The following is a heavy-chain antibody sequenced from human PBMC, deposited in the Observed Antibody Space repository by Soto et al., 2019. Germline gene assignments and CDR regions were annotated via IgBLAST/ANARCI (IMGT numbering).Heavy chain of an antibody. D-gene: IGHD2-15*01. Sequence: SQTLSLTCAISGDSVSSNSAAWNWIRQSPSRGLEWLGRTYYRSKWYNDYAVSVKSRITINPDTSKNQFSLQLNSVTPEGTAVYYCARESVVVVAATNWFDPWGQGTLVTVSS. J-gene: IGHJ5*02. V-gene: IGHV6-1*01. CDR1: GDSVSSNSAA. CDR3: ARESVVVVAATNWFDP. CDR2: TYYRSKWYN.